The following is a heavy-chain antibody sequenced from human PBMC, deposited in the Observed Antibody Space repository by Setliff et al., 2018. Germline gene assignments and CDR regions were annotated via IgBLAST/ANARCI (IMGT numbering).Heavy chain of an antibody. Sequence: GGSLRLSCAASGFTFSSYVLNWVRQAPGKGLEWVSSISGSSVITYYADSGKCRFTISRDNSKNTMYLQMNSLRAEDTAVYYCATTKGTVWYFPFDYWGQGTLVTVSS. CDR1: GFTFSSYV. D-gene: IGHD6-19*01. CDR3: ATTKGTVWYFPFDY. CDR2: ISGSSVIT. V-gene: IGHV3-23*01. J-gene: IGHJ4*02.